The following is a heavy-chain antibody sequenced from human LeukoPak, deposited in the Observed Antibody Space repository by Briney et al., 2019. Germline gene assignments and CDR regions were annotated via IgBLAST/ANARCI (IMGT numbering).Heavy chain of an antibody. D-gene: IGHD6-13*01. CDR3: ARESKGGRWSLGY. Sequence: SGGSLRLSCAASGFTFSSYSMNWVRQAPGKGLEWVSYISSSSSTIYYADSVKGRFTISRDNAKNSLYLQMNSLRAEDTAVYYCARESKGGRWSLGYWGQGTLVTVSS. J-gene: IGHJ4*02. CDR1: GFTFSSYS. CDR2: ISSSSSTI. V-gene: IGHV3-48*04.